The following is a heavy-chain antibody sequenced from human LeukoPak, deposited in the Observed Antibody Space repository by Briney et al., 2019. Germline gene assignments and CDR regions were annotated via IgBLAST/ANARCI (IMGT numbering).Heavy chain of an antibody. CDR3: AREGYSSSWYYFDH. Sequence: GGSLRLSCAASGFTFSNYEMNWVRQAPGKGLEWVSYITSSGSTKFYAGSVKGRFTVSRDNAKNSLYLEMNSLRADDTALYYCAREGYSSSWYYFDHWGQGTLVTVS. CDR1: GFTFSNYE. V-gene: IGHV3-48*03. CDR2: ITSSGSTK. D-gene: IGHD6-13*01. J-gene: IGHJ4*02.